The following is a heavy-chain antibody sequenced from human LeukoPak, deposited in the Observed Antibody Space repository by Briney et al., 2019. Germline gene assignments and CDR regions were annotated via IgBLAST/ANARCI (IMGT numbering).Heavy chain of an antibody. CDR2: IYWDDDK. CDR1: GFSLNTDLVG. CDR3: AHRPRYCSGGDCYGAFDY. D-gene: IGHD2-15*01. J-gene: IGHJ4*02. Sequence: SGPTLVKPTQTLTLTCTFSGFSLNTDLVGVGCIRDPPAKALEWLALIYWDDDKRYSPSLKSRLTITKDTSRNQVVLTMTNVDPVDTATYYCAHRPRYCSGGDCYGAFDYRGQGILVTVSS. V-gene: IGHV2-5*02.